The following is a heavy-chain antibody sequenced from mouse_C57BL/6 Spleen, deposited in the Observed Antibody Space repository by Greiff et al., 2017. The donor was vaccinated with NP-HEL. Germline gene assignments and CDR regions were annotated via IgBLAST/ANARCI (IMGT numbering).Heavy chain of an antibody. CDR2: ISNLAYSI. CDR1: GFTFSDYG. V-gene: IGHV5-15*01. CDR3: ARHVYDYDGYYFDY. Sequence: EVMLVESGGGLVQPGGSLKLSCAASGFTFSDYGMAWVRQAPRKGPEWVAFISNLAYSIYYADTVTGRFTISRENAKNTLYLEMSSLRSEDTAMYYCARHVYDYDGYYFDYWGQGTTLTVSS. J-gene: IGHJ2*01. D-gene: IGHD2-4*01.